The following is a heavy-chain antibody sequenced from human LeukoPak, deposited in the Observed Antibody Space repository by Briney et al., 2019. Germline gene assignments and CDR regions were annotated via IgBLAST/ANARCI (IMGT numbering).Heavy chain of an antibody. CDR3: ARGYCSGGSCWVSRLGELWRYFDY. Sequence: PGGSLRLSCAASGFTFSSYSMNWVRQAPGKGLEWVSSISSSSSYIYYADSVKGRFTIPRDNAKNSLYLQMNSLRAEDTAVYYCARGYCSGGSCWVSRLGELWRYFDYWGQGTLVTVSS. D-gene: IGHD2-15*01. V-gene: IGHV3-21*01. CDR1: GFTFSSYS. J-gene: IGHJ4*02. CDR2: ISSSSSYI.